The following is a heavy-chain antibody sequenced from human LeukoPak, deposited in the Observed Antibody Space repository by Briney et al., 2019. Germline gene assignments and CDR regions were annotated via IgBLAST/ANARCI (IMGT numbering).Heavy chain of an antibody. Sequence: SQTLSLTCTVSGGSISSGSYYWSWIRQPPGKGLEWIGRIYTSGSTNYNPSLKSRVTISVDTSKNQFSLKLSSVTAADTAVYYCARSYYYDSSFFDYWGQGTLVTVSS. J-gene: IGHJ4*02. CDR3: ARSYYYDSSFFDY. D-gene: IGHD3-22*01. CDR1: GGSISSGSYY. V-gene: IGHV4-61*02. CDR2: IYTSGST.